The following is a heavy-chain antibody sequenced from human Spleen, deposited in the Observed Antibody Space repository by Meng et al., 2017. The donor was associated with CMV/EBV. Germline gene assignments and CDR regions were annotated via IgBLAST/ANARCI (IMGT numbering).Heavy chain of an antibody. J-gene: IGHJ4*02. CDR2: ISPVLNKA. CDR1: GGTFSTYN. D-gene: IGHD6-19*01. Sequence: SVKVSCKASGGTFSTYNINWVRQAPGRGLEWMGGISPVLNKAIYAQKFQGRVTILADQSTNTVYMEMNSLRSEDTAVYYCARARRIAVAEPFDYWGQGTLVTVSS. V-gene: IGHV1-69*10. CDR3: ARARRIAVAEPFDY.